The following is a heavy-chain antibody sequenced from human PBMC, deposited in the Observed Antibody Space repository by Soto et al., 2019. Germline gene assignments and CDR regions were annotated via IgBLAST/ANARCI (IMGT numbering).Heavy chain of an antibody. D-gene: IGHD3-10*01. V-gene: IGHV3-53*01. Sequence: GGSLRLSCTTSGFTVSSSHVSWVRQAPGKGLDWVSVIYSGGNSYYAVSVQGRFTISRDNSKNTVYLQMNSLRGEDTAIYYCARLGPYGSETYSFRYNWFDPWGQGTLVTVSS. CDR3: ARLGPYGSETYSFRYNWFDP. CDR1: GFTVSSSH. CDR2: IYSGGNS. J-gene: IGHJ5*02.